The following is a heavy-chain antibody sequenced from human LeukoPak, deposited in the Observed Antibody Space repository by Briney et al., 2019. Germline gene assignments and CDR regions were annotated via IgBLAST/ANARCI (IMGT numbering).Heavy chain of an antibody. CDR3: ARAYYDSSGHDY. Sequence: SVKVSCKASGGTLSSYAISWVRQAPGQGLEWMGGIIPIFGTANYAQKFQGRVTITADEPTSTAYMELSSLRSEDTAVYYCARAYYDSSGHDYWGQGTLVTVSS. CDR2: IIPIFGTA. V-gene: IGHV1-69*13. J-gene: IGHJ4*02. D-gene: IGHD3-22*01. CDR1: GGTLSSYA.